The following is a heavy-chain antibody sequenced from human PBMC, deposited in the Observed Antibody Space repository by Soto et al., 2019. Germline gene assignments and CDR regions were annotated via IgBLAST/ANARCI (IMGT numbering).Heavy chain of an antibody. CDR3: ARGYSGYDKYSCHNWFDP. V-gene: IGHV4-59*01. D-gene: IGHD5-12*01. J-gene: IGHJ5*02. Sequence: QVQLQESGPGLVKPSETLSLTCTVSGGSISSYYWSWIRQPPGKGLEWIGYIYYSGSTNYNPSLKSRVTISVDTSKNQFSLKLSSVTAADTAVYYCARGYSGYDKYSCHNWFDPWGQGTLVTVSS. CDR1: GGSISSYY. CDR2: IYYSGST.